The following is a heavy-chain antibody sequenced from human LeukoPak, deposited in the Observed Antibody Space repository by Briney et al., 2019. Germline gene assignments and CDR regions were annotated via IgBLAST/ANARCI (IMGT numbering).Heavy chain of an antibody. Sequence: PGGSLRLSCAASGFTFSGSAMHWVRQASGKGLEWAGRIRSKANSYATAYAASVKGRFTISRDDSKNTAYLQMNSLKTEDTAVYYCTRHPGLTYYYDSSGYPDFDPWGQRTLVTVSS. J-gene: IGHJ5*02. D-gene: IGHD3-22*01. V-gene: IGHV3-73*01. CDR2: IRSKANSYAT. CDR3: TRHPGLTYYYDSSGYPDFDP. CDR1: GFTFSGSA.